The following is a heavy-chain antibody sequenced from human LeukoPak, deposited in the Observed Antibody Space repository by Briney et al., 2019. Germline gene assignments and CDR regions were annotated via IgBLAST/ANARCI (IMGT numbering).Heavy chain of an antibody. CDR2: IYWDDDK. Sequence: SGPTLVKPTQTLTLTCTFSGFSLSTRGEGVGWIRQPPGKALEWLALIYWDDDKRYSPSLKSRLTITKDTSKNQVVLTMTNMDPVDTATYYCAHRRFTMVRGYMDVWGKGTTVTVSS. D-gene: IGHD3-10*01. CDR1: GFSLSTRGEG. V-gene: IGHV2-5*02. CDR3: AHRRFTMVRGYMDV. J-gene: IGHJ6*03.